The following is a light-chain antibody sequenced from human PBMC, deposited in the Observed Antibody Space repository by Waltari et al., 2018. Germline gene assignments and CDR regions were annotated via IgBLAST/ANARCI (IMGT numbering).Light chain of an antibody. CDR1: QSARSN. CDR3: QQYNNWPGT. J-gene: IGKJ1*01. Sequence: ELVMTQSPATLSVSPGEGATLSCRASQSARSNLAWYQQKPGQAPRLLISGASTRATGIPARFNGGGSGTEFTLTISSLQSEDFATYYCQQYNNWPGTFGQGTKVEIK. V-gene: IGKV3-15*01. CDR2: GAS.